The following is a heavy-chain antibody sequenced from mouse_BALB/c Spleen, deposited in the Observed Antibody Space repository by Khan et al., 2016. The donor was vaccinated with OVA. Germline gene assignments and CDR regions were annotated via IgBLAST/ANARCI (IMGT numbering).Heavy chain of an antibody. CDR2: ISPGSGDT. D-gene: IGHD1-2*01. V-gene: IGHV1-77*01. CDR1: GYTFTDYY. Sequence: QMQLEESGAELARPGASVKLSCKASGYTFTDYYINWVKQRTGQGLEWIGEISPGSGDTYYIEKFTGMFTLTADNSSSTAYLQLNSLTSEASAVYFCARRDYFGYTFAYWGQGTLVTVSA. CDR3: ARRDYFGYTFAY. J-gene: IGHJ3*01.